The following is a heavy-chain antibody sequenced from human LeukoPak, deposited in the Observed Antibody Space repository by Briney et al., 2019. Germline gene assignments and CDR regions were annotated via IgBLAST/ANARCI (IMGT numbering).Heavy chain of an antibody. J-gene: IGHJ6*04. CDR2: IYYSGST. CDR1: GCSISSYY. Sequence: KPSETLSLTCTVSGCSISSYYWSWIRQPPGKGLEWIWYIYYSGSTNYNPSLKSRVTISLDTYKNQFFLKLSPVTAADTAVYYCARDQLRFAAGMDVWGKGTTVTVSS. V-gene: IGHV4-59*01. CDR3: ARDQLRFAAGMDV. D-gene: IGHD3-3*01.